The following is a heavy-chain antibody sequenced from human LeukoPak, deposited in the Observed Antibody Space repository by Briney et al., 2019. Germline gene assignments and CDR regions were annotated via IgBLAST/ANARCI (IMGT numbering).Heavy chain of an antibody. CDR3: ARMNYVSSGWGAPFDY. V-gene: IGHV3-48*04. D-gene: IGHD1-7*01. Sequence: GGSLRLSCAASGFTFSSFSMNWVRQAPGKGLEWVSYIRTSGTNTDYTGSVKGRFTISRDNAKNSLYLQMNSLRAEDTAVYYCARMNYVSSGWGAPFDYWGQGTLVTVCS. CDR2: IRTSGTNT. CDR1: GFTFSSFS. J-gene: IGHJ4*02.